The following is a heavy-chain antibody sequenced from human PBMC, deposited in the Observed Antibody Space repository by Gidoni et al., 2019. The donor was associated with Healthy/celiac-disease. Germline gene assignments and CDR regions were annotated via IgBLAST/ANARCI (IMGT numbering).Heavy chain of an antibody. CDR1: GGPFSGYY. CDR3: ARGRNYDILTGYPSDWYFDL. D-gene: IGHD3-9*01. Sequence: QVQLQQWGAGLLKPSETLSVTCAVYGGPFSGYYWSGIRQTPGKGLEWVGEINYSGSTNYTPSLTSGVTISVATSKNQFSLKLSTVTAADTAVYYCARGRNYDILTGYPSDWYFDLWGRGTLVTVSS. V-gene: IGHV4-34*01. J-gene: IGHJ2*01. CDR2: INYSGST.